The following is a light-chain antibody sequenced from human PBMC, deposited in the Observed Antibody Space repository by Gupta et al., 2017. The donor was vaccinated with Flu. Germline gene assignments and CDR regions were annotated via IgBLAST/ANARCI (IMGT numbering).Light chain of an antibody. CDR1: QDISNY. CDR2: DAS. V-gene: IGKV1-33*01. CDR3: QQYDNLRIT. J-gene: IGKJ3*01. Sequence: DIQMTLSPSSLSASVGDRVTITCQASQDISNYLNWYQQKPGKAPKLLIYDASNLETRVPSRFSGSGSGTDFTFTISNLQPEDIATYYCQQYDNLRITFGPGTKVDIK.